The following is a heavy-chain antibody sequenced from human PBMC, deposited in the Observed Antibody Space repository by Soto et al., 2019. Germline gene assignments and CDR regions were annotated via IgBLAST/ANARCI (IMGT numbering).Heavy chain of an antibody. CDR3: TRVGGYYGDYPNFDY. V-gene: IGHV4-59*01. CDR1: GSSISSYY. CDR2: IFYTGST. D-gene: IGHD4-17*01. Sequence: SETLSLTCRVSGSSISSYYWSWLRHPPGRGLEWIGNIFYTGSTNYHPSLKSRVIMSVESSKMQFSLRLNSVTAADTAVYYCTRVGGYYGDYPNFDYWGQGALVTVSS. J-gene: IGHJ4*02.